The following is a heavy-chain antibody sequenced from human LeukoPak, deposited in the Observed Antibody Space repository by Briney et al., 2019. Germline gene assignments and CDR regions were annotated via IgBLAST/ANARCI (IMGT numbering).Heavy chain of an antibody. J-gene: IGHJ4*02. CDR1: GFTFSSYA. Sequence: GGSLRLSCAASGFTFSSYAMHWVRQAPGKGLEWVAVISYDGSNKYYADSVKGRFTISRDNSKNTLYLQMNSLRAEDMAAYYCARVSSGWYYYDYWGQGTLVTVSS. V-gene: IGHV3-30*04. CDR3: ARVSSGWYYYDY. D-gene: IGHD6-19*01. CDR2: ISYDGSNK.